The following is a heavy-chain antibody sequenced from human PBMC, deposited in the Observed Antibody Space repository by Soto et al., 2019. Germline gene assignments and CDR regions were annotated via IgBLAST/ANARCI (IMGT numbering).Heavy chain of an antibody. Sequence: GGSLSLSCAASGFPFSSYSMHWVRQAPGKGLEWVAVISYDGSNKYYADSVKGRFTISRDNSKNSLYLQMNSLRDEDTAVYYCARRAGPTVRYFDLWGRGTLVTVSS. D-gene: IGHD6-13*01. CDR3: ARRAGPTVRYFDL. V-gene: IGHV3-30-3*01. J-gene: IGHJ2*01. CDR1: GFPFSSYS. CDR2: ISYDGSNK.